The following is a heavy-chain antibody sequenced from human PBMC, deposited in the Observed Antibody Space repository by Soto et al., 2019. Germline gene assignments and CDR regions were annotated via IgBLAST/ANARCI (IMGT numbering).Heavy chain of an antibody. D-gene: IGHD7-27*01. CDR3: ARVAPTWASNAFDL. V-gene: IGHV1-2*02. CDR2: INPDSGDT. Sequence: QVKLMQSGAEVKKPGASMNVSCKASGYTFTGYSMNWVRQAPGQGLEWVGRINPDSGDTNYAQKFKGRVTMTRDTSITTVYLGLSSLRSDVTAVYYCARVAPTWASNAFDLWGQGTMVTVSP. CDR1: GYTFTGYS. J-gene: IGHJ3*01.